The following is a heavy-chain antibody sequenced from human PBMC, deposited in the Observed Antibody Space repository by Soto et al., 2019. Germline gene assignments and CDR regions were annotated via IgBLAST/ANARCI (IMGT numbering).Heavy chain of an antibody. CDR3: ARHAAAGLNDY. D-gene: IGHD6-13*01. V-gene: IGHV1-18*01. CDR2: ISAYNGNT. J-gene: IGHJ4*02. Sequence: QVQLVQSGAEVKKPGASVKVSCKASGYTFTSYGISWERQAPGQGLEWMGWISAYNGNTKYVQKFQGRVTMTTDTSTSTAYMQLRSLRSDDTAVYYCARHAAAGLNDYWGQGTLVTVSS. CDR1: GYTFTSYG.